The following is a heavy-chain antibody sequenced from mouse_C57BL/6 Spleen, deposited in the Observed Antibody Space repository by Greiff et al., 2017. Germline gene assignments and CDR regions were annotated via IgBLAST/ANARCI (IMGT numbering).Heavy chain of an antibody. Sequence: QVQLQQPGAELVKPGASVKVSCKASGYTFTSYWMHWVKQRPGQGLEWIGRIHPSDSDTNSNQKFKGKATLTVDKSSSTAYMQLSSLTSEDSAVFDSAIGTNWDRYFEVWGTGTTVTVAS. D-gene: IGHD4-1*01. CDR2: IHPSDSDT. CDR3: AIGTNWDRYFEV. J-gene: IGHJ1*03. CDR1: GYTFTSYW. V-gene: IGHV1-74*01.